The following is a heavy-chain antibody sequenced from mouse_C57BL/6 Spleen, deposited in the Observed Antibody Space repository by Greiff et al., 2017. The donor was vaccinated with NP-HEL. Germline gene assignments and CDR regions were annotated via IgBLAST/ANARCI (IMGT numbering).Heavy chain of an antibody. J-gene: IGHJ3*01. CDR3: SCSGGFAY. D-gene: IGHD4-1*01. CDR2: IDPETGGT. Sequence: QVQLQQSGAELVRPGASVTLSCKASGYTFTDYEMHWVKQTPVHGLKWIGAIDPETGGTAYNQKFKGKAILTADKSSSTAYMELRSLTSEDSAVYYCSCSGGFAYWGQGTLVTVSA. CDR1: GYTFTDYE. V-gene: IGHV1-15*01.